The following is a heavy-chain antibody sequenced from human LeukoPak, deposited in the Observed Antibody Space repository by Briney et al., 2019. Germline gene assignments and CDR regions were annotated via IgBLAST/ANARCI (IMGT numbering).Heavy chain of an antibody. CDR2: VYYHGAT. V-gene: IGHV4-59*01. J-gene: IGHJ4*02. Sequence: SETLSLTCTVSGGSISTYYWTWIRQPPGRQLEWIGYVYYHGATNYNPSLKSRLTMSVDTSKNQFSLKLRSVTAADTAVYYCARESGSYSETFFDYWGQGTLVTVSS. CDR3: ARESGSYSETFFDY. CDR1: GGSISTYY. D-gene: IGHD3-10*01.